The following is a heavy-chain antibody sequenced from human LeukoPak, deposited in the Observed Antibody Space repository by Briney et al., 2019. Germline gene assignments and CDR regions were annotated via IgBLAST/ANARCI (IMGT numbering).Heavy chain of an antibody. CDR3: ASLRGTTAYYFDY. Sequence: ASVKVSCKASGGTFSSYAISWVRQAPGQGLEWMGGIIPIFGTANYAQKFQGRVTITADESTSTAYMELSSLRSEDTAVYYCASLRGTTAYYFDYWGQGTLVTVSS. D-gene: IGHD4-11*01. V-gene: IGHV1-69*13. J-gene: IGHJ4*02. CDR1: GGTFSSYA. CDR2: IIPIFGTA.